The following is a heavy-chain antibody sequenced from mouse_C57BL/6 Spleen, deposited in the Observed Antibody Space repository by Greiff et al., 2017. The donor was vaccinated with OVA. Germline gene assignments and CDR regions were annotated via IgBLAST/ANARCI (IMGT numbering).Heavy chain of an antibody. CDR2: IYPSDSET. J-gene: IGHJ4*01. CDR1: GYTFTSYW. V-gene: IGHV1-61*01. CDR3: ARSRYYEAMDY. Sequence: QVQLQQPGAELVRPGSSVKLSCKASGYTFTSYWMDWVKQRPGQGLAWIGNIYPSDSETHYNQKFKDKATLTVDKSSSTAYMQLSSLTSEDSAVYYCARSRYYEAMDYWGQGTSVTVSS. D-gene: IGHD1-1*01.